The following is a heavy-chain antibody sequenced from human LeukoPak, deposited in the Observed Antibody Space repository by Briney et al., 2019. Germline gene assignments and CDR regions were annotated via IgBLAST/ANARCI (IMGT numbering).Heavy chain of an antibody. J-gene: IGHJ4*02. CDR3: AKDSPSYSNGSITTFDY. CDR1: GFTFSSYA. CDR2: ISGSGGST. Sequence: PGGSLRLSCAASGFTFSSYAMSWVRQAPGKGLEWVSAISGSGGSTYYADSVKGRFTISRDNSKNTLYLQMNSLRAEDTAVYYCAKDSPSYSNGSITTFDYWGQGTLVTVSS. V-gene: IGHV3-23*01. D-gene: IGHD6-19*01.